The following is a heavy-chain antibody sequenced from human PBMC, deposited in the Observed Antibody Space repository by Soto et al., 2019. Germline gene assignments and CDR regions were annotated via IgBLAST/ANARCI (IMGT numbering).Heavy chain of an antibody. CDR3: ARDWGTYYDIPSAFDP. J-gene: IGHJ3*01. CDR2: ISGSGDST. D-gene: IGHD3-9*01. CDR1: GFIFRTHA. Sequence: EVQLVESGGGLVQPGGSLRLSCAASGFIFRTHAMSWLRQAPGKGLEWVSVISGSGDSTYYADSVKGRFTISRDNSKDTLSLQMNSLRAEDTALYYCARDWGTYYDIPSAFDPWGQGTMVTVSS. V-gene: IGHV3-23*04.